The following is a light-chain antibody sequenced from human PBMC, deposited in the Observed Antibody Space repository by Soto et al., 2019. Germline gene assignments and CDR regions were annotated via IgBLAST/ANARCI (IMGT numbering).Light chain of an antibody. V-gene: IGKV3-15*01. J-gene: IGKJ4*01. CDR2: GAS. CDR1: QSVSNN. Sequence: EIVLTQSPGTLSLSPGERATLSCRASQSVSNNYLAWYQQKPGQAPRLLIYGASTRATGIPARFSGSGSGTEFTLTISSLQSEDFAVYYCQQYNIWPPLTFGGGTKVDIK. CDR3: QQYNIWPPLT.